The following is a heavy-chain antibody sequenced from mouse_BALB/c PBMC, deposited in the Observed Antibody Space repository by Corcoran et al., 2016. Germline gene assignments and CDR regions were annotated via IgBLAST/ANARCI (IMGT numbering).Heavy chain of an antibody. J-gene: IGHJ3*01. CDR2: INPYNDGT. D-gene: IGHD2-4*01. CDR1: GYTFTSYV. Sequence: EVQLQQSGPERVKPGASVKMSCKASGYTFTSYVMHWVKQKPGQGLEWIGYINPYNDGTKYNEKFKGKATLTSDQSSSTAYMELSSLTSEDSAVDYCSTTRMTVFAYGGRGTLVTVSA. V-gene: IGHV1S136*01. CDR3: STTRMTVFAY.